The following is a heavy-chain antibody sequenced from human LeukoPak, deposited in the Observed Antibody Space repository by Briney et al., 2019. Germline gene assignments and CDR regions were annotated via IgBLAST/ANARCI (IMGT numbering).Heavy chain of an antibody. D-gene: IGHD1-26*01. CDR2: IRSKAYGGTT. J-gene: IGHJ4*02. Sequence: GGSLRLSCTASGFTFGDYAMSWFRQAPGKGLEWVGFIRSKAYGGTTEYAASVKGRFTISRDDSKSIAYLQMNSLKTEDTAVYYCTRDGPSGSHQLLDYWGQGTLVTVSS. CDR3: TRDGPSGSHQLLDY. V-gene: IGHV3-49*03. CDR1: GFTFGDYA.